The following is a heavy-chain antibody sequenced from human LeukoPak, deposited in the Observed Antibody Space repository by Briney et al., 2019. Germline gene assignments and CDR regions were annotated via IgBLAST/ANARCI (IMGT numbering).Heavy chain of an antibody. CDR2: INQDGSVK. V-gene: IGHV3-7*01. D-gene: IGHD5-12*01. J-gene: IGHJ4*02. Sequence: PGGSLRLSCAASGFTFSSYWMSWVRQAPGRGLEWVANINQDGSVKYYVDSVKGRFTISRDNAKNSLYLQMNSLRAEDTAVYYCARASASYSAYDDYWGQGTLVTVSS. CDR3: ARASASYSAYDDY. CDR1: GFTFSSYW.